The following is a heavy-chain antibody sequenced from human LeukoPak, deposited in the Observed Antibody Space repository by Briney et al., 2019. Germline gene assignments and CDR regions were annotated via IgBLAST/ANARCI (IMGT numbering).Heavy chain of an antibody. CDR3: AREQHGSGSYYALGDY. J-gene: IGHJ4*02. Sequence: ASVKVSCKASGYTFTSYYMHWVRQAPGQGLEWMGIINPSGGSTSYAQKFQGRDTMTRDTSTSTVYMELSSLRSEDTAVYYCAREQHGSGSYYALGDYWGQGTLVTVSS. CDR1: GYTFTSYY. V-gene: IGHV1-46*01. CDR2: INPSGGST. D-gene: IGHD3-10*01.